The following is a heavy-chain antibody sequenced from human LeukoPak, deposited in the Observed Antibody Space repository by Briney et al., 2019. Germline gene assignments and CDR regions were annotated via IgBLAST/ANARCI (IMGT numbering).Heavy chain of an antibody. V-gene: IGHV4-34*01. D-gene: IGHD6-19*01. J-gene: IGHJ4*02. Sequence: SETLSLTCAVYGGSFSSYYWSWIRQPPGKGLEWIREINHSGNTNYNPSLKRRVTISVDSSKHQFSLKLSSVTAADTAVYYCARGSDASEAGYWGQGTLVTVPS. CDR3: ARGSDASEAGY. CDR1: GGSFSSYY. CDR2: INHSGNT.